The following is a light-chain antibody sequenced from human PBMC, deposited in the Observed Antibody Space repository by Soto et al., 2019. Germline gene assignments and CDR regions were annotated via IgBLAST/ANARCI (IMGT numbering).Light chain of an antibody. CDR3: QQSYSTLWT. V-gene: IGKV1-39*01. CDR2: AAS. CDR1: QSISSY. J-gene: IGKJ1*01. Sequence: DIQMTQSPSSLSASVGDRVTITCRASQSISSYLNWYRQKPGKAPKLLIYAASSLQSGVPSRLSGSGSGTDFTLTISSLQPEDFATYYCQQSYSTLWTFGQGTKV.